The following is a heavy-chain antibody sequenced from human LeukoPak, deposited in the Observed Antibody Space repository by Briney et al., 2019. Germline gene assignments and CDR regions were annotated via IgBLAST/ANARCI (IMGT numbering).Heavy chain of an antibody. V-gene: IGHV3-23*01. J-gene: IGHJ4*02. CDR1: GFTFSSYA. Sequence: GGSLRLSCAASGFTFSSYAMSWVRQAPGKGLEWVSAISGSGGSTYYADSVKGRFTISRDNAKNSVYLQMNSLRAEDTAVYYCARDSGWGNDYWGQGTLVTVSS. D-gene: IGHD6-19*01. CDR3: ARDSGWGNDY. CDR2: ISGSGGST.